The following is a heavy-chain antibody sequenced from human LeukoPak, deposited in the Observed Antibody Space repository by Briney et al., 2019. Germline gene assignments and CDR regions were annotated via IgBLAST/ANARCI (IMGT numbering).Heavy chain of an antibody. CDR2: ISSSGSTI. D-gene: IGHD3-10*01. Sequence: GGSLRLSCAASGFTFSSYEMNWVRQAPGKGLEWVSYISSSGSTIYYADSVKGRFTISRDNAKNSLYLQMNSLRAEDTAVYYCARGPRYYCGSGSYDLDYWGQGTLVTVSS. CDR3: ARGPRYYCGSGSYDLDY. J-gene: IGHJ4*02. CDR1: GFTFSSYE. V-gene: IGHV3-48*03.